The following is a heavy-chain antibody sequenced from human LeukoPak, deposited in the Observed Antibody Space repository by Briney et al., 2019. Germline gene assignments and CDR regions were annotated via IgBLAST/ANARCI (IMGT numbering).Heavy chain of an antibody. Sequence: GGSLRLSCAASGFTFSSYSMNWVRQAPGKGLEWVSSISSSSNYINYADSVKGRFTISRDNAKNSLYLQMNSLRAEDTAVYYCARDQSLYATGWLDPWGQGTLVTVSS. D-gene: IGHD2/OR15-2a*01. CDR3: ARDQSLYATGWLDP. J-gene: IGHJ5*02. V-gene: IGHV3-21*01. CDR2: ISSSSNYI. CDR1: GFTFSSYS.